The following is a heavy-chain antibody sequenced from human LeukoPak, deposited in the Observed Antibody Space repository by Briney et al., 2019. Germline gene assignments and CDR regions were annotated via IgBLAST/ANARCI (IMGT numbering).Heavy chain of an antibody. CDR3: ARDHSRTEGGTSFWWFDP. V-gene: IGHV1-46*01. CDR1: GYVYTSHW. Sequence: ASVTVSCKASGYVYTSHWMHWVRQAPGQGLEWMGVINPSGTTTAYAQKFQGRVTMTRDTPTSTDYLELRSLRSEDTATYYCARDHSRTEGGTSFWWFDPWGQGTLVIVSS. CDR2: INPSGTTT. D-gene: IGHD1-26*01. J-gene: IGHJ5*02.